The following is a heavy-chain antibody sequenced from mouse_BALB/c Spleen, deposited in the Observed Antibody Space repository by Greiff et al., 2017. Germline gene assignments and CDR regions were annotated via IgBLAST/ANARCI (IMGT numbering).Heavy chain of an antibody. CDR2: IYPGDGDT. V-gene: IGHV1-80*01. CDR3: ARGAVITTVVDFDY. CDR1: GYTFTSYW. Sequence: VQLQQSGAELAKPGASVKMSCKASGYTFTSYWMHWVKQRPGQGLEWIGQIYPGDGDTNYNGKFKGKATLTADKSSSTAYMQLSSLTSEDSAVYFCARGAVITTVVDFDYWGQGTTLTVSS. J-gene: IGHJ2*01. D-gene: IGHD1-1*01.